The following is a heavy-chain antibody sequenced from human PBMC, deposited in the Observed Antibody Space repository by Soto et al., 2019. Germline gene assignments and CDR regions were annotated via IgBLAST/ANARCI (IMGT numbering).Heavy chain of an antibody. V-gene: IGHV3-43*01. CDR2: ITWDAGSA. CDR3: AKEKDRIFYY. Sequence: EVQLVVSGGLVVRPGGSLRLSCAGSGFTFDDHTMHWVRQAPGKGLEWVSLITWDAGSAFYADSVRGRFTISRDNSKNSLYLQMNSLWTEDSALYYCAKEKDRIFYYWGRGTPVTVSS. J-gene: IGHJ4*02. CDR1: GFTFDDHT.